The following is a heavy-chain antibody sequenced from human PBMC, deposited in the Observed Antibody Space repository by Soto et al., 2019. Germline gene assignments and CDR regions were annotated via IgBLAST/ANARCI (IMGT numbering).Heavy chain of an antibody. V-gene: IGHV2-5*02. D-gene: IGHD6-19*01. CDR2: IYWDDDK. CDR1: GLSLSTSGVG. CDR3: AHSKKGGIAVAGTMAYDAFDI. Sequence: SGPTLVNPTQTLTLTCTFSGLSLSTSGVGVGWIRQPPGKALEWLALIYWDDDKRYSPSLKSRLTITKDTSKNQVVLTMTNMDPVDTATYYCAHSKKGGIAVAGTMAYDAFDIWGQGTMVTVSS. J-gene: IGHJ3*02.